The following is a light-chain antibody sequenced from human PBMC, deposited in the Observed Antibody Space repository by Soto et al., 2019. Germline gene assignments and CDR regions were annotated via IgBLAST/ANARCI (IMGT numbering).Light chain of an antibody. CDR1: SSDVGGYNF. CDR3: SSYSSSSTLV. Sequence: SLLAQPASLSGSPGQSITVFCPGTSSDVGGYNFVSWYQQHPGKAPKLMLYVVSHRPSGVSNRFSGSKSGNTASLTISGLHTEDEADYYCSSYSSSSTLVFGSGTKVTVL. CDR2: VVS. V-gene: IGLV2-14*03. J-gene: IGLJ1*01.